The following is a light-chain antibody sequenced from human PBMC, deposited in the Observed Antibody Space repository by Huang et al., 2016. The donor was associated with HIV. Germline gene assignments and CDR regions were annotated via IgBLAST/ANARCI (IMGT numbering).Light chain of an antibody. J-gene: IGKJ2*01. Sequence: DIQMTQSPSTLSASVGDRVSITCRASQGIRSWLAWYQQKPGKAPKLLIYRASSLETGVPSRFSGSGSATEFTLTISSLQPDDFATYYCQQYNSYLYTFGQGTKLEIK. V-gene: IGKV1-5*03. CDR3: QQYNSYLYT. CDR1: QGIRSW. CDR2: RAS.